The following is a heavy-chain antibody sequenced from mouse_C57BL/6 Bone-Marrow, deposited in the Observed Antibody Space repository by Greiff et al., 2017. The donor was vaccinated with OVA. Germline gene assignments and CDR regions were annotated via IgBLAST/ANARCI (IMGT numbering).Heavy chain of an antibody. D-gene: IGHD4-1*01. CDR1: GFTFSSYG. J-gene: IGHJ1*03. Sequence: VQLKESGGDLVKPGGSLKLSCAASGFTFSSYGMSWVRQTPDKRLEWVATISSGGSSTYYPDSVKGRVTISRDNAKNTLYLQMSSLKSEDTAMYYCARHETIWAWYFDVWGTGTTVTVSS. V-gene: IGHV5-6*01. CDR2: ISSGGSST. CDR3: ARHETIWAWYFDV.